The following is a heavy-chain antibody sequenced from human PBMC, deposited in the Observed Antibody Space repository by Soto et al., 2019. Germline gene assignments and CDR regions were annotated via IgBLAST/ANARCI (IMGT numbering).Heavy chain of an antibody. CDR3: ARDQSASDFWSGYLGY. CDR2: INPNSGGT. Sequence: GASVKVSCKASGYTFTGYYMHWVRQAPGQGLEWMGWINPNSGGTNYAQKFQGRVTMTRDTSISTAYMELSRLRSDDTAVYYCARDQSASDFWSGYLGYWGQGTLVTVS. V-gene: IGHV1-2*02. J-gene: IGHJ4*02. D-gene: IGHD3-3*01. CDR1: GYTFTGYY.